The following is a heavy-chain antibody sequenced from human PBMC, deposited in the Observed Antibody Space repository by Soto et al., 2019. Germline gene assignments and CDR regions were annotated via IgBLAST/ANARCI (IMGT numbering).Heavy chain of an antibody. Sequence: SETLSLTCTVSGGSISSYYWSWIRQPPGKGLEWIGYIYYSGSTNYNPSLKSRVTISVDTSKNQFSLRLSSVTAADTAVYYCARRLGGDSSGTFDYWGQGMLVTVSS. V-gene: IGHV4-59*08. CDR1: GGSISSYY. J-gene: IGHJ4*02. CDR2: IYYSGST. D-gene: IGHD3-22*01. CDR3: ARRLGGDSSGTFDY.